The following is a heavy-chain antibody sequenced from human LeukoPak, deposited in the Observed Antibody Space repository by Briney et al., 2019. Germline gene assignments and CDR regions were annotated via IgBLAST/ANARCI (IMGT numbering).Heavy chain of an antibody. CDR3: ARFIVVVVAATLRSFWFDP. CDR1: GYSISSGYY. D-gene: IGHD2-15*01. V-gene: IGHV4-38-2*02. CDR2: IYHSGST. Sequence: SETLSLTCTVSGYSISSGYYWGWIRQPPGKGLEWIGSIYHSGSTNYNPSLKSRVTISVDTSKNQFSLKLSSVTAADTAVYYCARFIVVVVAATLRSFWFDPWGQGALVTVSS. J-gene: IGHJ5*02.